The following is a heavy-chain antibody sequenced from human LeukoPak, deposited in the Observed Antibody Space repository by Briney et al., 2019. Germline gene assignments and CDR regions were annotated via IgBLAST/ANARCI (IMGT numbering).Heavy chain of an antibody. CDR2: IYSGGST. D-gene: IGHD5-18*01. J-gene: IGHJ4*02. CDR3: ARARGYSYGCDY. Sequence: GGSLRLSXAASGFIVSSNYMSWVRQAPGKGLEWVSVIYSGGSTYYADSVKGRFTISRHNSKNTLYLQMNSLRVEDTAVYYCARARGYSYGCDYWGQGTLVTVSS. V-gene: IGHV3-53*01. CDR1: GFIVSSNY.